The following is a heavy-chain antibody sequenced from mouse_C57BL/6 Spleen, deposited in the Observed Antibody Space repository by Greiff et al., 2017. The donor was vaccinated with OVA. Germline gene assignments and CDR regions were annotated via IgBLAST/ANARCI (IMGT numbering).Heavy chain of an antibody. CDR1: GYAFSSYW. CDR2: IYPGDGDT. CDR3: ESSSYGYFDV. V-gene: IGHV1-80*01. J-gene: IGHJ1*03. D-gene: IGHD1-1*01. Sequence: VKLQESGAELVKPGASVKISCKASGYAFSSYWMNWVKQRPGKGLEWIGQIYPGDGDTNYNGKFKGKATLTADKSSSTAYMQLSSLTSEDSAVYFCESSSYGYFDVWGTGTTVTVSS.